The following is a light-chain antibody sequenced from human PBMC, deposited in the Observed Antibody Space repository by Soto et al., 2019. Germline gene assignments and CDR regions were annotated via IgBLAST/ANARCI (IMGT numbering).Light chain of an antibody. Sequence: EIMLTQSPGTLSLSPGDRATLSCRASQSVAGSSLAWYQQKPAQAPRLLIYAASNMATGIPARFSGSGSGTDFSLIISGLEPEDFAAYFCQQYGSSHLTFGGGTKVDIK. V-gene: IGKV3-20*01. CDR2: AAS. CDR3: QQYGSSHLT. CDR1: QSVAGSS. J-gene: IGKJ4*01.